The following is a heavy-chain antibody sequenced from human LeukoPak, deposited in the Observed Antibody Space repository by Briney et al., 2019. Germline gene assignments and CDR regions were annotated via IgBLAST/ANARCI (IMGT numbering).Heavy chain of an antibody. D-gene: IGHD5-24*01. CDR2: ISSSSSYI. V-gene: IGHV3-21*01. CDR1: GFTFSSYS. Sequence: GGSLRLSCAVSGFTFSSYSMNWVRQAPGKGLEWVSSISSSSSYIYYADSVKGRFTISRDNAKNSLYLQMNSLRAEDTAVYYCARDREATSVWYYFDYWGQGTLVTVSS. CDR3: ARDREATSVWYYFDY. J-gene: IGHJ4*02.